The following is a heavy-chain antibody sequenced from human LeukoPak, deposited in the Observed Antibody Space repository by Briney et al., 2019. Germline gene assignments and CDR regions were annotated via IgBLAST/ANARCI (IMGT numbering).Heavy chain of an antibody. CDR2: ISSSSSYI. J-gene: IGHJ5*02. Sequence: PGGSLRLSCAASGFTFSSYSMNWVRQAPGKGLEWVSSISSSSSYIYYADSVKGRFTISRDNAKNSLYLQMNGLRAEDTAVYYCARDRYYDFWSGENWFDPWGQGTLVTVSS. CDR1: GFTFSSYS. D-gene: IGHD3-3*01. V-gene: IGHV3-21*01. CDR3: ARDRYYDFWSGENWFDP.